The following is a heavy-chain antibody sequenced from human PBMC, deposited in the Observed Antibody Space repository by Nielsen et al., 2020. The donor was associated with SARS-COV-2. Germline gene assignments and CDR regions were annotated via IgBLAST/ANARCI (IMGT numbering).Heavy chain of an antibody. CDR1: GFTFSSYA. J-gene: IGHJ4*02. D-gene: IGHD3-10*01. V-gene: IGHV3-21*01. CDR2: ISSSSTYI. CDR3: ARDVPRLWFGEGRAY. Sequence: GESLKISCAASGFTFSSYAMSWVRQAPGKGLEWVSSISSSSTYIYYADSLKGRFTISRDNAKNSLYLQMNSLRAEDTAVYYCARDVPRLWFGEGRAYWGQGTLVTVSS.